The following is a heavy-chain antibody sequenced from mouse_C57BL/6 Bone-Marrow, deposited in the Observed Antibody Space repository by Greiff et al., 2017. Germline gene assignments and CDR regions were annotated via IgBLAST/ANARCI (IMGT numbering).Heavy chain of an antibody. V-gene: IGHV1-64*01. J-gene: IGHJ1*03. CDR2: IHPNSGST. CDR1: GYTFTSYW. D-gene: IGHD1-1*01. Sequence: VQLQQPGAELVKPGASVTLSCKASGYTFTSYWMHWVKQRPGQGLEWIGMIHPNSGSTNYNEKFKSKATLTVDKSSSTAYIQLSSLTSEDSAVYYCARMTTVVATNFDVWGTGTTVTVSS. CDR3: ARMTTVVATNFDV.